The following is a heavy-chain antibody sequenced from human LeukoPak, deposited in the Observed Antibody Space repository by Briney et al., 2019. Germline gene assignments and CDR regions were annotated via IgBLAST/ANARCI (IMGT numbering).Heavy chain of an antibody. D-gene: IGHD2-2*01. CDR2: ISYDGSNT. Sequence: GGSLRLSCAASGFIFSSYAMHWVRQAPGKGLEWVAVISYDGSNTYYADSVKGRFAISRDNAKNSLYLQMNSLRAEDTAMYYCARDIVVVPATFDYWGQGTLVSVSS. CDR3: ARDIVVVPATFDY. J-gene: IGHJ4*02. CDR1: GFIFSSYA. V-gene: IGHV3-30*09.